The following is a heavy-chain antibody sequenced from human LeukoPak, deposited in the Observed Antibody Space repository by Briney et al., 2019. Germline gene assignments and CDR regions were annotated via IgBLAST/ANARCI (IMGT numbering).Heavy chain of an antibody. CDR2: ISAYNGNT. V-gene: IGHV1-18*01. J-gene: IGHJ4*02. CDR1: GYTFTSYG. D-gene: IGHD3-22*01. Sequence: ASVKVSCRASGYTFTSYGISWVRQAPGQGLECMGWISAYNGNTNYAQKLQGRVTMTTDTSTSTAYMELRSLRSDDTAVYYCARRFDYDSSGYAPDFDYWGQGTLVTVSS. CDR3: ARRFDYDSSGYAPDFDY.